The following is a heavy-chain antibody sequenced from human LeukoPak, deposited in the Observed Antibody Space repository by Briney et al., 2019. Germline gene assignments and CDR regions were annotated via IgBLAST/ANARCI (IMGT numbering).Heavy chain of an antibody. J-gene: IGHJ5*02. D-gene: IGHD2-2*02. CDR3: ARARPGDKPTGARFDP. CDR2: IYHIGTT. V-gene: IGHV4-4*02. Sequence: SETLSLTCAVSGDSIITSHWWSWVRQPPGKGLEWIGEIYHIGTTNYNPSLKSRVSISVDTSRNQFSLTLSSVTAADTAVYYCARARPGDKPTGARFDPWGQGTLVTVSS. CDR1: GDSIITSHW.